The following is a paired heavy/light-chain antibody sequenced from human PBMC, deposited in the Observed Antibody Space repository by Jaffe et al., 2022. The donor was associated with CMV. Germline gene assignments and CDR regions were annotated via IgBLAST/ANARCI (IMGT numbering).Heavy chain of an antibody. CDR1: KFTFSDYY. Sequence: QVQLMESGGDLVKPGGSLRLSCAASKFTFSDYYMSWIRQAPGKGLEWVSYISNTGRTIYYADSVKGRFTISRDNAKNSLYLQMNSLRVEDTAVYYCARVHSGFWSDPFDYWGQGTLVTVSS. CDR3: ARVHSGFWSDPFDY. V-gene: IGHV3-11*01. D-gene: IGHD3-3*01. J-gene: IGHJ4*02. CDR2: ISNTGRTI.
Light chain of an antibody. CDR2: ENN. Sequence: QSVLTQPPSVSAAPGQKVTISCSGSSSNIGSNYVSWYQQVPGTAPKLLIYENNKRPSGIPDQFSGSKSGTSATLGITGLQTGDEADYYCGAWDSSLSVVMFGGGTKVTVL. V-gene: IGLV1-51*02. J-gene: IGLJ3*02. CDR3: GAWDSSLSVVM. CDR1: SSNIGSNY.